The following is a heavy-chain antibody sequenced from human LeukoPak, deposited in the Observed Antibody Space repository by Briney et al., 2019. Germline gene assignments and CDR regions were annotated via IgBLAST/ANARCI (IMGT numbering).Heavy chain of an antibody. J-gene: IGHJ6*02. Sequence: ASVKVSCKASGYTFTGYYMHWVRQAPGQGLEWMGWINPNSGGTNYAQKFQGRVTMTRDTSISTAYMELSRLRSGDTAVYYCARVSIFYYYYGMDVWGQGTTVTVSS. CDR3: ARVSIFYYYYGMDV. V-gene: IGHV1-2*02. CDR1: GYTFTGYY. D-gene: IGHD3-3*01. CDR2: INPNSGGT.